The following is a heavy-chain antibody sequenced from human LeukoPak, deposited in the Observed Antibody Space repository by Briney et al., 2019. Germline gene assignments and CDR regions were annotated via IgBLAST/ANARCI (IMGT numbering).Heavy chain of an antibody. V-gene: IGHV4-61*02. D-gene: IGHD6-13*01. Sequence: SQTLSLTCTVSGGSISSGGYYWSWIRQPAGKGLEWIGRIYTSGSTNYNPSLKSRVTISVDTSKNQFSLKLSSVTAADTAVYYCARRSNLYSSSWWFDYWGQGTLVTVSS. CDR3: ARRSNLYSSSWWFDY. CDR1: GGSISSGGYY. CDR2: IYTSGST. J-gene: IGHJ4*02.